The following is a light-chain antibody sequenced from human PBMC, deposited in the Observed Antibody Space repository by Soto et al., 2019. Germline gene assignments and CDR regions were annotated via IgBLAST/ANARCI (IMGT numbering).Light chain of an antibody. CDR1: SGHSSYA. V-gene: IGLV4-69*01. J-gene: IGLJ1*01. Sequence: QSVLTQSPSASASLGAPVKLTCTLSSGHSSYAIAWHQQQPEKGPRYLMKLNNDGSHSKGDGIPDRFSGSSSGAERYLTISSLQSEDEADYYCQTWGTGPFVFGTGTKLTVL. CDR2: LNNDGSH. CDR3: QTWGTGPFV.